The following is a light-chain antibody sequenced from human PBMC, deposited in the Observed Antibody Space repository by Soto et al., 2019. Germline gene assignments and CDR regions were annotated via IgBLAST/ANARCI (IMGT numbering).Light chain of an antibody. J-gene: IGKJ1*01. CDR2: GAS. Sequence: EIVLTQSPGTLSVSPGERAALSRRAGQSIAGNYLAWYQQRPGQAPRLLIYGASSRATGIPDRFSGSGSGTDFTLTISSLQSEDFAVYYCQQYNKWPRTFGQGTKVDI. CDR1: QSIAGNY. V-gene: IGKV3-20*01. CDR3: QQYNKWPRT.